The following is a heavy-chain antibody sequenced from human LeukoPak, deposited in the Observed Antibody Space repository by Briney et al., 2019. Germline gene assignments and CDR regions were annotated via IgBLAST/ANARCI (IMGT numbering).Heavy chain of an antibody. CDR1: GYTFTSYD. J-gene: IGHJ3*02. V-gene: IGHV1-8*01. CDR3: AREVDILTVTYAFDI. Sequence: ASVKVSCTASGYTFTSYDINWVRQATGQGLGWMGWMNPNSGNTGYAQKFQGRVTMTRNTSISTAYMELSSLRSEDTAVYYCAREVDILTVTYAFDIWGQGTMVAVSS. D-gene: IGHD3-9*01. CDR2: MNPNSGNT.